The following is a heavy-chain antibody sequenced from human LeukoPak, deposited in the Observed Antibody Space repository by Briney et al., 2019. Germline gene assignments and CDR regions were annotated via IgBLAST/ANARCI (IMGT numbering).Heavy chain of an antibody. D-gene: IGHD3-22*01. CDR2: ISSSSNYI. Sequence: GGSLRLSCAASGFIFSSYNMNWVRQAPGKGLEWVSSISSSSNYIYYADSVKGRFTISRDNAKNSLYLQMNSLRAEDTALYYCARDYYDSSGSFDHWGQGTLITASS. V-gene: IGHV3-21*01. CDR3: ARDYYDSSGSFDH. CDR1: GFIFSSYN. J-gene: IGHJ4*02.